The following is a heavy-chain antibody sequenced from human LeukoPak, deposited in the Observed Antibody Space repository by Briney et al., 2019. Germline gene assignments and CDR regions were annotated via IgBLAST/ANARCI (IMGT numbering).Heavy chain of an antibody. V-gene: IGHV2-70*04. CDR2: IDWDDDK. Sequence: SGPTLVNPTQTLTLTCTFSGFSLNTSGMRVSWIRQPPGKALEWLARIDWDDDKFYRTSLKTRLPISMDTSNYQVVLTMTNMDPVDTATYYCARTLGYTYGPFDYWGQGTLVTVSS. CDR3: ARTLGYTYGPFDY. CDR1: GFSLNTSGMR. D-gene: IGHD5-18*01. J-gene: IGHJ4*02.